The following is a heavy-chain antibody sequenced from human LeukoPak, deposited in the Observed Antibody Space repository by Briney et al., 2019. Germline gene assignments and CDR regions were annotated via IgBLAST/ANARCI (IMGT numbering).Heavy chain of an antibody. CDR3: ARGSPTMVRGVTYFDY. Sequence: ASVKVSCKASGYTFTSYDINWVRQATGQGLEWMGWMNPNSGNTGYAQKFQGRVTMTRNTFISTAYMELSSLRSEDTAVYYCARGSPTMVRGVTYFDYWGQGTLVTVSS. D-gene: IGHD3-10*01. CDR2: MNPNSGNT. J-gene: IGHJ4*02. CDR1: GYTFTSYD. V-gene: IGHV1-8*01.